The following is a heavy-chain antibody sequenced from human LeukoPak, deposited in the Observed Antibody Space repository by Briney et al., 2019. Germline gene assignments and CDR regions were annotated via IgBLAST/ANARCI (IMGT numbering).Heavy chain of an antibody. D-gene: IGHD5-18*01. CDR1: GFTFSSYG. Sequence: GGFLRLSCAASGFTFSSYGMPWVRQAPGKGLEWVAVIWYDGSNKYYADSVKGRFTISRDNSKNTLYLQMNSLRAEDTAVYYCARDKVDTTSGAFDIWGQGTMVTVSS. CDR3: ARDKVDTTSGAFDI. V-gene: IGHV3-33*01. J-gene: IGHJ3*02. CDR2: IWYDGSNK.